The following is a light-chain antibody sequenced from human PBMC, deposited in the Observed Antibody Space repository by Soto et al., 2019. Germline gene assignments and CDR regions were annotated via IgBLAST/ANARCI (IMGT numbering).Light chain of an antibody. CDR2: EVT. CDR1: SSDVGGYNY. CDR3: SSYTSSYTLGV. Sequence: QSALTQPASVSGSPGQSITISCTGTSSDVGGYNYVSWYQQHPGKAPKLMIYEVTNRPSGVSNRFSGSKSGNTASLTISGLQAEDEADYYYSSYTSSYTLGVFGTGTKVTVL. J-gene: IGLJ1*01. V-gene: IGLV2-14*01.